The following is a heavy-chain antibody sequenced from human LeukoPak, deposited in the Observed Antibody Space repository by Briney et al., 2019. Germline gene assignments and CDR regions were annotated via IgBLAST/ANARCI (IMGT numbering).Heavy chain of an antibody. CDR2: ISSSSSTI. Sequence: GGSLRLSCAASGFTFSSYSMNWVHQAPGKGLEWVSYISSSSSTIYYADSVKGPFTISRDNAKNSLYLQMNSLRAEDTAVYYCARDLLGSAFDYWGQGTLVTVSS. CDR3: ARDLLGSAFDY. D-gene: IGHD7-27*01. V-gene: IGHV3-48*01. CDR1: GFTFSSYS. J-gene: IGHJ4*02.